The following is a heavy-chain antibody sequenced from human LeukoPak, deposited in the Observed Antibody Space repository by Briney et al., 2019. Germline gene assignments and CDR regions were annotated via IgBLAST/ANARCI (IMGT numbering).Heavy chain of an antibody. V-gene: IGHV3-23*01. CDR2: ISGSGDST. J-gene: IGHJ4*02. CDR3: AKTRPLDSSSWSHGDY. CDR1: GFTFSSYG. D-gene: IGHD6-13*01. Sequence: GGSLRLSCAASGFTFSSYGMHWVRQAPGKGLEWVSAISGSGDSTYYGDSVKGRFTISRDNSKNTLYLQVNSLRAEDTAVYYCAKTRPLDSSSWSHGDYWGQGTLVTVSS.